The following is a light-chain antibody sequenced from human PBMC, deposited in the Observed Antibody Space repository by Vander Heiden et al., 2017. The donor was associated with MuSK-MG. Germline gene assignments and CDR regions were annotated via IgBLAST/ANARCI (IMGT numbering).Light chain of an antibody. Sequence: DIQMTQSPSSLSASVGDRVTITRRPGQSISSYLNWYQQKPGEAPKLLIYAASSLQSGVPSRLSGSGSGTDFTLTISSMQPADFATYYCQQSYSTPCSFGQGTKLEIK. J-gene: IGKJ2*04. CDR2: AAS. V-gene: IGKV1-39*01. CDR3: QQSYSTPCS. CDR1: QSISSY.